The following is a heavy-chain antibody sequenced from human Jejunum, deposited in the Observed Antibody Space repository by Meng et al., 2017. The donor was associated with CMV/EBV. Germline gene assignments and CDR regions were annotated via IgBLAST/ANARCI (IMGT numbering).Heavy chain of an antibody. J-gene: IGHJ4*02. CDR3: AKYDIVVVPASRPDY. CDR1: FTFSSYA. D-gene: IGHD2-2*01. Sequence: FTFSSYAMSWVSQAPGKGLEWVSAISGSGGSTYYADSVKGRFTISRDNSKNTLYLQMNSLRAEDTAVYYCAKYDIVVVPASRPDYWGQGTLGTVSS. V-gene: IGHV3-23*01. CDR2: ISGSGGST.